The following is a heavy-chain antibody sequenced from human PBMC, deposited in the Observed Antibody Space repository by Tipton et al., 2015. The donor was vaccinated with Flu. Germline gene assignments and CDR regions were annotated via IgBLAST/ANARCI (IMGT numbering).Heavy chain of an antibody. CDR1: GFNVSSNY. Sequence: GSLRLSCAASGFNVSSNYISWVRQAPGKGLEWVSTIYRGGSTYYADSVRGRFSISRDNSNNTVYLQLNSLRAEDMAVYFCAREIRYSDWTLDYYGMDVWGQGTTVTASS. CDR3: AREIRYSDWTLDYYGMDV. J-gene: IGHJ6*02. CDR2: IYRGGST. V-gene: IGHV3-53*01. D-gene: IGHD1-1*01.